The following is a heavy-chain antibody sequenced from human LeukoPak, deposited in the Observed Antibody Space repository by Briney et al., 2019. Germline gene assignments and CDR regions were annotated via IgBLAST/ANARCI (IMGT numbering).Heavy chain of an antibody. CDR3: ARAPGLVAARAYYYYYGMDV. CDR2: INHSGST. CDR1: GGSFSGYY. D-gene: IGHD2-15*01. Sequence: SETLSLTCAVYGGSFSGYYWSWIRQPPGKGLEWIGEINHSGSTNYNPSLKSRVTISVDTSKNQFSLKLSSVTAADTAVYYCARAPGLVAARAYYYYYGMDVWGQGTTVTVSS. V-gene: IGHV4-34*01. J-gene: IGHJ6*02.